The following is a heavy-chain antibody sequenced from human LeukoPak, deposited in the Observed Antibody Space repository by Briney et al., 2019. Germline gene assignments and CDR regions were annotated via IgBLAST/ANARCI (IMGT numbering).Heavy chain of an antibody. D-gene: IGHD3-9*01. Sequence: PGGSLRLSCAASGFTFSSYGMHWVRQAPGKGLEWVAVIWYDGSNKYYADSVKGRFTISRDNSKNTLYLQMNSLRAEDTAVYYCARVFGLYYDILTGYYTPYGMDVWGQGTTVTVSS. J-gene: IGHJ6*02. CDR2: IWYDGSNK. CDR1: GFTFSSYG. V-gene: IGHV3-33*01. CDR3: ARVFGLYYDILTGYYTPYGMDV.